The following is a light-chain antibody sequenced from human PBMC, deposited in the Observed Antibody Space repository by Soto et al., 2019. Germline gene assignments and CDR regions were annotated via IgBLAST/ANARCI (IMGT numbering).Light chain of an antibody. V-gene: IGKV1-39*01. CDR1: QSISSY. CDR2: ATS. CDR3: QQVYSMPRT. Sequence: DIQMTQSPSSLSASVGDRVTITCRASQSISSYLNWYQQKPGKAPDLLIYATSHLQSGVPSRFSGSGSGTDFTLTINSLQPEDFATYYCQQVYSMPRTFGQGTKVDIK. J-gene: IGKJ1*01.